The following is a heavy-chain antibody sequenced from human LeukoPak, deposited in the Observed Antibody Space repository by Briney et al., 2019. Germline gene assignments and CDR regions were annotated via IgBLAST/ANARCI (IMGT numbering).Heavy chain of an antibody. CDR3: AREYSSSWFEPGDAFDI. Sequence: ASVKVSCKASGYTFTSYYMHWVRQAPGQGLEWMGIINPSGGSTSYAQKFQGRVTMTRDTSISTAYMELSRLRSDDTAVYYCAREYSSSWFEPGDAFDIWGQGTMVTVSS. CDR2: INPSGGST. J-gene: IGHJ3*02. CDR1: GYTFTSYY. V-gene: IGHV1-46*01. D-gene: IGHD6-13*01.